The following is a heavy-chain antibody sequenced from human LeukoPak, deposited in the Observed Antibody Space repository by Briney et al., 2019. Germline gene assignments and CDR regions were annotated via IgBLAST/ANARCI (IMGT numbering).Heavy chain of an antibody. Sequence: GGSLRLSCAASGFTFDDYAMPWGRQAPGKGLEWVSGISWNSGSIGYADSVKGRFTISKDNAKNSLYLQMSSLRAEDTALYYCAKSLGGMGIDYWGQGTLVTVSS. CDR2: ISWNSGSI. V-gene: IGHV3-9*01. D-gene: IGHD3-10*01. J-gene: IGHJ4*02. CDR3: AKSLGGMGIDY. CDR1: GFTFDDYA.